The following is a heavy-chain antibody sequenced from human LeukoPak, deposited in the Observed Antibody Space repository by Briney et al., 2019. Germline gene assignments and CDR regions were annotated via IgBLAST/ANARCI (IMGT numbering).Heavy chain of an antibody. CDR3: ARDWGYSVDY. CDR1: GYNFLSFG. CDR2: IRIDNGNT. J-gene: IGHJ4*02. D-gene: IGHD4-11*01. V-gene: IGHV1-18*01. Sequence: ASVKVSCKASGYNFLSFGISWVRQAPGQGLEWMGWIRIDNGNTKYAQKLQGRVTMTTDTSTSTAYMELRSLTSDDTAVYYCARDWGYSVDYWGQGTLVTVSS.